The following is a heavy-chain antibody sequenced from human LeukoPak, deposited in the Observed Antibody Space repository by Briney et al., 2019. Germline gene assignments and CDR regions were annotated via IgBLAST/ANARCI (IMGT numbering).Heavy chain of an antibody. J-gene: IGHJ4*02. Sequence: GGSLRLSCAASGFTFSSYAMHWVRQAPGKGLEWVAVISYGGSNKYYADSVKGRFTISRDNSKNTLYLQMNSLRAEDTAVYYCARGGGSSSPPNDYWGQGTLVTVSS. CDR1: GFTFSSYA. D-gene: IGHD6-13*01. V-gene: IGHV3-30-3*01. CDR2: ISYGGSNK. CDR3: ARGGGSSSPPNDY.